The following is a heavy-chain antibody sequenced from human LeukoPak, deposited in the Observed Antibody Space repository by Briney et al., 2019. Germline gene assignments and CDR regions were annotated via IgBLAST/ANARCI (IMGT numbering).Heavy chain of an antibody. CDR2: INHSRST. CDR1: GGSFSGYY. Sequence: SETLSLTCAVYGGSFSGYYWSWIRQPPGKGLEWIGEINHSRSTNYNPSLKSRVTISVDTSKNQFSLKLSSVTAADTAVYYCARGIAARIFDYWGQGTLVTVSS. CDR3: ARGIAARIFDY. V-gene: IGHV4-34*01. J-gene: IGHJ4*02. D-gene: IGHD6-6*01.